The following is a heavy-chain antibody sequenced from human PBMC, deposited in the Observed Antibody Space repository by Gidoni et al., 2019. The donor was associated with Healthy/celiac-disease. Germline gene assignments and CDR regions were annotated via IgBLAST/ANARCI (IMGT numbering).Heavy chain of an antibody. Sequence: QVQLVESGGGVVQPGRSLRLSCAASGFTFSSYGMHWVRQAPGKGLEWVAVIWYDGSNKYYADSVKGRFTISRDNSKNTLYLQMNSLRAEDTAVYYCARPLTTPLENYGQPPGAFDIWGQGTMVTVSS. CDR3: ARPLTTPLENYGQPPGAFDI. D-gene: IGHD4-17*01. J-gene: IGHJ3*02. CDR2: IWYDGSNK. V-gene: IGHV3-33*01. CDR1: GFTFSSYG.